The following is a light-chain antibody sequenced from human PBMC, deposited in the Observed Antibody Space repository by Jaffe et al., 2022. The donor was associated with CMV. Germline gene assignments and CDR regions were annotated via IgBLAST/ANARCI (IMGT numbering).Light chain of an antibody. V-gene: IGLV2-11*01. J-gene: IGLJ3*02. CDR2: GVS. Sequence: QSALTQPRSVSGSPGQSVTISCTGTSSDVGGYNYVSWYQQHPGTAPKLMVYGVSVRPSGVPDRFSGSKSGDTASLTISGLQAEDEADYYCCSYAGSYTWVFGGGTKLTVL. CDR3: CSYAGSYTWV. CDR1: SSDVGGYNY.